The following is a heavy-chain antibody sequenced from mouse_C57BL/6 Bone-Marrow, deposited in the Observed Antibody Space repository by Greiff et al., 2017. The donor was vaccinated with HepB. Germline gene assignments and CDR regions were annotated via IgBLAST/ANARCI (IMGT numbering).Heavy chain of an antibody. CDR3: ARRDYGSSYWYFDV. CDR2: INPGSGGT. J-gene: IGHJ1*03. D-gene: IGHD1-1*01. V-gene: IGHV1-54*01. Sequence: VKLQESGAELVRPGTSVKVSCKASGYAFTNYLIEWVKQRPGQGLEWIGVINPGSGGTNYNEKFKGKATLTADKSSSTAYMQLSSLTSEDSAVYFCARRDYGSSYWYFDVWGTGTTVTVSS. CDR1: GYAFTNYL.